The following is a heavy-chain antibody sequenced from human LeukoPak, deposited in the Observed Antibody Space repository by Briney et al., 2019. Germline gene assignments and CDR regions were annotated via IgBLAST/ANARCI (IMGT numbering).Heavy chain of an antibody. CDR1: GGSISSYY. D-gene: IGHD6-25*01. CDR3: ARHSPYSSDAETFDY. V-gene: IGHV4-59*08. Sequence: SETLSLTCTVSGGSISSYYWSWIRQPPGKGLEWIGYIYYSGSTNYNPSLKSRVTMSVDTSKNQFSLKLSSVTAADTAVYYCARHSPYSSDAETFDYWGQGTLVTVSS. J-gene: IGHJ4*02. CDR2: IYYSGST.